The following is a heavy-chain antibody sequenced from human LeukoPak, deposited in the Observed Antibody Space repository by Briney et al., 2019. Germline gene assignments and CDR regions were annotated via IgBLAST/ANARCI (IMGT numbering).Heavy chain of an antibody. J-gene: IGHJ3*02. CDR2: ITSSSSYI. D-gene: IGHD3-22*01. V-gene: IGHV3-21*01. CDR1: GFTFSSYS. Sequence: GGSLRLSCAASGFTFSSYSMTWVRQAPGKGLEWVSSITSSSSYIHYADSEKGRFTISRDNAKNSLYLQMNNLRAEDTAVYYCARDVVFYYFDSSGYFGAFDIWGQGTMVTVSS. CDR3: ARDVVFYYFDSSGYFGAFDI.